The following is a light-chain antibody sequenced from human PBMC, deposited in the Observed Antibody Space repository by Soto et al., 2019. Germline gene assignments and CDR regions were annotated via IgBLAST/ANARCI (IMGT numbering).Light chain of an antibody. Sequence: QSALTQPASVSGSPGQSITISCTGTSSDVGGYNYVSWYQQHPGKAPKLMIYDVSNRPSGLSNRFPGSKSGNTASLTISGLQAEDEADYYCSSYTSSSTVVFGGGTKVTVL. CDR2: DVS. J-gene: IGLJ3*02. CDR3: SSYTSSSTVV. V-gene: IGLV2-14*01. CDR1: SSDVGGYNY.